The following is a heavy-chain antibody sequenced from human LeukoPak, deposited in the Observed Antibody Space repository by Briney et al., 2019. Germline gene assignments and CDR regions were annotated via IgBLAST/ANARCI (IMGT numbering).Heavy chain of an antibody. Sequence: GESLKISCKGSGYSFTSYWISWVRQMPGKGLEWMGRIDPSDSYTNYSPSFQGHVTISADKSISTAYLQWSSLKASDTAMYYCASGEYSYGYSVDYWGQGTLVTVSS. V-gene: IGHV5-10-1*01. CDR3: ASGEYSYGYSVDY. CDR1: GYSFTSYW. CDR2: IDPSDSYT. D-gene: IGHD5-18*01. J-gene: IGHJ4*02.